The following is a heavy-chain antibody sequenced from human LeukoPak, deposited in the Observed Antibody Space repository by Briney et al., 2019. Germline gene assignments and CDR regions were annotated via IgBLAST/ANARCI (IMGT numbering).Heavy chain of an antibody. CDR2: ISPSGGST. V-gene: IGHV1-46*01. CDR3: ARVETPINWFDP. Sequence: GASVKVSCKASGYTFTSHYMHWVRQAPEQGLEWMGIISPSGGSTGYAQKFQGRVTMTRNTSISTAYMELSSLRSEDTAVYYCARVETPINWFDPWGQGTLVTVSS. CDR1: GYTFTSHY. J-gene: IGHJ5*02.